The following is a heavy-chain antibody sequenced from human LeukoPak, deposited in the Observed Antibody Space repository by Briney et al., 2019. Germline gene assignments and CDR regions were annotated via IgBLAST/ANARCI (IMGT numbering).Heavy chain of an antibody. Sequence: GASVKVSCKASGGTFSTYSTSWVRQAPGHGLEWMGGVIPVFGTSVYAQTFQDRVTISADESTSTAYMELSSLRSEDTAVYYCARVYDSSGYGGLDYWGQGTLVTVSS. CDR3: ARVYDSSGYGGLDY. J-gene: IGHJ4*02. CDR1: GGTFSTYS. V-gene: IGHV1-69*13. D-gene: IGHD3-22*01. CDR2: VIPVFGTS.